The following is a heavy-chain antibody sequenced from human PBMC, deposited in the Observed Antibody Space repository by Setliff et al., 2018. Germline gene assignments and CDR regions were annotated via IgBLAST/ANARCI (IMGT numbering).Heavy chain of an antibody. Sequence: SETLSLTCSVSGGSISPYYWIWIRQSPGKGLEWIGYIFYSGSARYNPSLESRVTMSVDTSKNQISLKLTSVTAADTAVYFCARHSNTWPVDFWGQGTLVTVSS. CDR2: IFYSGSA. V-gene: IGHV4-59*08. CDR3: ARHSNTWPVDF. CDR1: GGSISPYY. J-gene: IGHJ4*02.